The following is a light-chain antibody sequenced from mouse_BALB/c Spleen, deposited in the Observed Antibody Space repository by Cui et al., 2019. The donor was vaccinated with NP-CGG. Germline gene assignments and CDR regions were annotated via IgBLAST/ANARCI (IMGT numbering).Light chain of an antibody. CDR2: GTN. CDR3: ALWYSNHWV. J-gene: IGLJ1*01. Sequence: QAVVTQESALTTSPGETVTLTCRSNTGAVTTGNYANWVQEKPDDLFTGLIGGTNNRAPGVPARFSGSLIGDRAALTITGAQTEDEAIYFCALWYSNHWVFGGGTKLTVL. V-gene: IGLV1*01. CDR1: TGAVTTGNY.